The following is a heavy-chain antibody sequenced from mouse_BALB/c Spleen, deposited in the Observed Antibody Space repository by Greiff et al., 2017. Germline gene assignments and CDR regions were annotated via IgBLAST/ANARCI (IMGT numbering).Heavy chain of an antibody. CDR1: GFTFSSYA. J-gene: IGHJ3*01. V-gene: IGHV5-9-3*01. CDR2: ISSGGSYT. Sequence: EVKLLESGGGLVKPGGSLKLSCAASGFTFSSYAMSWVRQTPEKRLEWVATISSGGSYTYYPDSVKGRFTISRDNAKNTLYLQVSSLRSEDTAMYYCARIYYDYARWFAYWGQGTLVTVSA. CDR3: ARIYYDYARWFAY. D-gene: IGHD2-4*01.